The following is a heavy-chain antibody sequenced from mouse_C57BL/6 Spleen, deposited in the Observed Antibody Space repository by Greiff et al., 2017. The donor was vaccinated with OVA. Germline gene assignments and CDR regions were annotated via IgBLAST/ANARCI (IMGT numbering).Heavy chain of an antibody. CDR3: ARDLGYYFDY. Sequence: VQLQQSGPGMVKPSQSLSLTCTVTGYSITSGYDWHWIRHFPGNKLEWMGYISYSGSTNYNPSLKSRISITHDTSKNHFFLKLNSVTTEDTATYYCARDLGYYFDYWGQGTTLTVSS. CDR2: ISYSGST. D-gene: IGHD2-14*01. CDR1: GYSITSGYD. J-gene: IGHJ2*01. V-gene: IGHV3-1*01.